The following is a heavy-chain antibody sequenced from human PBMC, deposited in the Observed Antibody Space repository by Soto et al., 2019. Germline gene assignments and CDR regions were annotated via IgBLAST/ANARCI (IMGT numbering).Heavy chain of an antibody. CDR3: ARKAWTRLDY. D-gene: IGHD1-1*01. CDR2: VFHTGSV. CDR1: GGSITASVW. Sequence: QLRLQESGPGLVKPSETLSLTCSISGGSITASVWWTWVRLTPEKGLQWIGEVFHTGSVNYNPSRQSRLTLSVDKSVGQFALRLTSVTAADTAVYYCARKAWTRLDYWGQGALVTGSS. J-gene: IGHJ4*02. V-gene: IGHV4-4*02.